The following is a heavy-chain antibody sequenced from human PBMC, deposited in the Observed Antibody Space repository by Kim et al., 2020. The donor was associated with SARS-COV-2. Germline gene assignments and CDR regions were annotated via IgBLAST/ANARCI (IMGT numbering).Heavy chain of an antibody. J-gene: IGHJ4*02. CDR1: RFTFSSYA. Sequence: GGSLRLSCAASRFTFSSYALNWVRQPPGRGLEWVSTISGSGDITYYADSVKGRFTISRDNSKNTLFLQMNSLRAEDTAVYYCARGGATSYGAHDSWGQGSLVTVSS. V-gene: IGHV3-23*01. D-gene: IGHD5-12*01. CDR2: ISGSGDIT. CDR3: ARGGATSYGAHDS.